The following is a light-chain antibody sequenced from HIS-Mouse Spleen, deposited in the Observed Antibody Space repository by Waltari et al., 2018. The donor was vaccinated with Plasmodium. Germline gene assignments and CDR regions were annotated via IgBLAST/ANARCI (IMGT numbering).Light chain of an antibody. CDR2: AAS. CDR3: QQYYSYLLT. CDR1: QGISSY. Sequence: AIRMTQSPSSFSASTGDRAPITCRASQGISSYLAWYQQNPGKAPKLLIYAASTLQSGVPSRFSGSGSGTDFTLTISCLQSEDVATYYCQQYYSYLLTFGGGTKVEIK. J-gene: IGKJ4*01. V-gene: IGKV1-8*01.